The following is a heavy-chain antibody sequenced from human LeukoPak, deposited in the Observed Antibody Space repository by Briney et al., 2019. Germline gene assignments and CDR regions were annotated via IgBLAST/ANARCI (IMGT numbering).Heavy chain of an antibody. CDR1: GFTVNSYA. J-gene: IGHJ4*02. CDR3: AKEPPRTGAPDY. CDR2: ISGSGDST. Sequence: GGSLRLSCAVSGFTVNSYAMSWVRQAPGKGLEWVSTISGSGDSTYYTDSVKGRFTISRDSSKNTLYLQMNSLRAEDTAVYYCAKEPPRTGAPDYWGQGTLVAVSS. D-gene: IGHD7-27*01. V-gene: IGHV3-23*01.